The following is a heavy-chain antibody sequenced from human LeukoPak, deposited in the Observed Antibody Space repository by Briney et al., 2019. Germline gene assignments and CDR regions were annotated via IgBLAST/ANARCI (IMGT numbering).Heavy chain of an antibody. CDR1: GASVTDYY. CDR3: TRGHWGLQS. V-gene: IGHV4-59*02. D-gene: IGHD7-27*01. CDR2: IHHSGNS. J-gene: IGHJ5*02. Sequence: SETLSLTCTVSGASVTDYYWSWIRQSPGKGLEWISYIHHSGNSVYNPSLRSRVTTSLDTSKNQFSLNLISVTAADTAVYYCTRGHWGLQSWSQGTLVTVSS.